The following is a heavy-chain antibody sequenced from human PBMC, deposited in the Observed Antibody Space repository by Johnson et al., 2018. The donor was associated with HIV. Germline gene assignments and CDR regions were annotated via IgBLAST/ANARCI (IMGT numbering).Heavy chain of an antibody. CDR2: ASGSGGTT. Sequence: EQLVESGGGLVQPGGSLRLSCAASGFTFSSYAVSWVRQAPGKGLEWVSGASGSGGTTYYADSVKGRFTISRDNARDTLYLQMHRLRAEDTAVYYCARARLLWFRELWPHDAFDIWGQGTKVTVSS. J-gene: IGHJ3*02. CDR3: ARARLLWFRELWPHDAFDI. V-gene: IGHV3-23*04. CDR1: GFTFSSYA. D-gene: IGHD3-10*01.